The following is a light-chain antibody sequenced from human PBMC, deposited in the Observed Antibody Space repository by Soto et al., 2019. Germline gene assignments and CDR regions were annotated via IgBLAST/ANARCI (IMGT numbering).Light chain of an antibody. CDR2: DVS. CDR1: SXDVGGYDF. CDR3: CSYAGDLAL. V-gene: IGLV2-11*01. Sequence: QSALTQPRSVSGSPGQSVTISCTGTSXDVGGYDFVSWYQQHPGKAPKLMISDVSKRPSGVPDRFSGSKSGNTASLTISGLQAEDEADYYCCSYAGDLALFGGGTKVTVL. J-gene: IGLJ2*01.